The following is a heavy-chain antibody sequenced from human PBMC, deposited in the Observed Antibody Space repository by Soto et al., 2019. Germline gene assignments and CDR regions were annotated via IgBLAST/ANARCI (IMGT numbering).Heavy chain of an antibody. J-gene: IGHJ4*02. CDR3: ARDERDSSGWYTFAY. CDR2: VSYDGSNK. Sequence: QVQLVESGGGVVQPGRSLRLSCAASGFTFSNYAMHWVRQAPGKGLEWVAVVSYDGSNKYYADSVKGRFTISRDSSKNTLYLQMNSLRAEDTAVYHCARDERDSSGWYTFAYWGQGTLVTVSS. V-gene: IGHV3-30-3*01. D-gene: IGHD6-19*01. CDR1: GFTFSNYA.